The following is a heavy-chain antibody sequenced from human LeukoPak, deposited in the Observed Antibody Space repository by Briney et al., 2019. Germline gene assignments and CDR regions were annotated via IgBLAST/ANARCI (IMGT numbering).Heavy chain of an antibody. CDR2: VNESGST. CDR1: GGSLGGYY. J-gene: IGHJ4*02. Sequence: PSETLSLTCALYGGSLGGYYGNWIRQPPGKGREWSGEVNESGSTNYNPSLKSRVTISIDKSKSQFSLRLTSVTAADTAVYFCARNSAYSTSSGTNLWGQGTLVTVSS. V-gene: IGHV4-34*01. CDR3: ARNSAYSTSSGTNL. D-gene: IGHD6-6*01.